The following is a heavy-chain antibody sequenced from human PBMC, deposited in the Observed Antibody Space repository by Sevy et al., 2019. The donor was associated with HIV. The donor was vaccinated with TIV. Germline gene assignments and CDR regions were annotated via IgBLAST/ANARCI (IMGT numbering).Heavy chain of an antibody. CDR2: ISGSGGST. CDR1: GFTFSSYA. CDR3: AKDGGNIVLMVYAMGHFDY. D-gene: IGHD2-8*01. Sequence: GGSLRLSCAASGFTFSSYAMSWVRQAPGKGLEWVSAISGSGGSTYYADSVKGRFTISRDNSKNTLYLQMNSLRAEDTAVYYCAKDGGNIVLMVYAMGHFDYWGQRTLVTVSS. V-gene: IGHV3-23*01. J-gene: IGHJ4*02.